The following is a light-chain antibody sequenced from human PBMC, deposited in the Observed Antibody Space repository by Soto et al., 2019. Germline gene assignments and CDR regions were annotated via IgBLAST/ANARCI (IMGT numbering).Light chain of an antibody. CDR1: SSDVGAYNY. CDR2: DVS. CDR3: CSYAGTYSYV. Sequence: QCALTQPRSVSGSPGQSVTISCTGTSSDVGAYNYVSWYQQHSGKAPKFMIYDVSKRPSGVPDRFSGSKSGNTASLTISGLQAEDEADYYCCSYAGTYSYVFGTGTKLTAL. V-gene: IGLV2-11*01. J-gene: IGLJ1*01.